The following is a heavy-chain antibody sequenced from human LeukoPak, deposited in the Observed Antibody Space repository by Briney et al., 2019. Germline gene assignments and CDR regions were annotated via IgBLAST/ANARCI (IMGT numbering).Heavy chain of an antibody. Sequence: GGSLRLSCAASGFTFNNYGMHWVRQAPGKGLEWVAFIRYDGRNKYYADSVKGRFTISRDNSKNTLYLQMNSLRAEDTAVYYCAKDFNEAMTWIDYWGQGALVTISS. CDR2: IRYDGRNK. CDR3: AKDFNEAMTWIDY. J-gene: IGHJ4*02. CDR1: GFTFNNYG. V-gene: IGHV3-30*02.